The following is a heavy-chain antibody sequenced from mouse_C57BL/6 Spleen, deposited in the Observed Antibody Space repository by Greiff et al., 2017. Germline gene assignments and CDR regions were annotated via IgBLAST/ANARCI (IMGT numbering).Heavy chain of an antibody. Sequence: EVKLVESGGGLVKPGGSLKLSCAASGFTFSDYGMHWVRQAPEKGLEGVAYISSGSSTIYYADTVKGRFTISRDNAKNTLFLQMTSLRSEDTAMYYCARGDWFAYWGQGTLVSVSA. CDR3: ARGDWFAY. CDR2: ISSGSSTI. V-gene: IGHV5-17*01. CDR1: GFTFSDYG. J-gene: IGHJ3*01.